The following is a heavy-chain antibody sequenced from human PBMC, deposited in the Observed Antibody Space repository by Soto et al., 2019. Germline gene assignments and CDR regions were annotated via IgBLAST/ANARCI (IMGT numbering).Heavy chain of an antibody. J-gene: IGHJ6*03. V-gene: IGHV4-34*01. CDR3: ARVRQLVGYFYYYMDV. Sequence: SETLSLTCAVYGGSFRGYYWTGIRQPPGKGLEWIGEINHSGSSNYNPSLKSRVTISVDTSKNQFSLKLSSVTAADTAVYYCARVRQLVGYFYYYMDVWGKGTTVTVSS. D-gene: IGHD6-6*01. CDR1: GGSFRGYY. CDR2: INHSGSS.